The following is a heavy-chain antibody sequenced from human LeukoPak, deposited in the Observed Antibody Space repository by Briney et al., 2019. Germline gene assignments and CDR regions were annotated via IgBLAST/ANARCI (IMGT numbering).Heavy chain of an antibody. V-gene: IGHV3-13*01. D-gene: IGHD4-23*01. CDR1: GFTFSSYD. CDR3: AKASGGGYYFDY. Sequence: GGSLRLSCAASGFTFSSYDMHWVRQATGKGLEWVSAIGTAGDTYYADSVKGRFTISRDNSKNTLYLQMNSLRAEDTAVYYCAKASGGGYYFDYWGQGTLVTVSS. J-gene: IGHJ4*02. CDR2: IGTAGDT.